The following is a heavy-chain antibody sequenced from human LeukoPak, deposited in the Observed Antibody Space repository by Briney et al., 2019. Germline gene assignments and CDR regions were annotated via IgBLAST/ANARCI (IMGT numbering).Heavy chain of an antibody. CDR2: IYYSGST. CDR3: ARDREEKDGYNYHWYFDL. Sequence: PSETLFLTCTVSGGSISSGDYYWSWIRQPPGKGLEWIGYIYYSGSTYYNPSLKSRVTISVDTSKNQFSLKLSSVTAADTAVYYCARDREEKDGYNYHWYFDLWGRGTLVTVSS. J-gene: IGHJ2*01. V-gene: IGHV4-30-4*01. D-gene: IGHD5-24*01. CDR1: GGSISSGDYY.